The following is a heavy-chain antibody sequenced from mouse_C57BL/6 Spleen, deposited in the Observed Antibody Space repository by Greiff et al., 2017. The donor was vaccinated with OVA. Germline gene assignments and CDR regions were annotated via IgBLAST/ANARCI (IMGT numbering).Heavy chain of an antibody. D-gene: IGHD1-1*01. CDR3: ARGYYGSSSYFDY. Sequence: VQPQQSGAELVKPGASVKLSCTASGFNIKDYYMHWVKQRTEQGLEWIGRIDPEDGETKYAPKFQGKATITADTSSNTAYPQLSNLTSEDTAVYYCARGYYGSSSYFDYWGQGTTLTVSS. V-gene: IGHV14-2*01. CDR1: GFNIKDYY. J-gene: IGHJ2*01. CDR2: IDPEDGET.